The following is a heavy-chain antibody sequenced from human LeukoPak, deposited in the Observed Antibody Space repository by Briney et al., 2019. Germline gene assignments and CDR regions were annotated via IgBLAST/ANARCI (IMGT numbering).Heavy chain of an antibody. V-gene: IGHV3-48*03. CDR1: GFTFSSYE. D-gene: IGHD2-2*01. Sequence: PGGSLRLSCAASGFTFSSYEMNSVRQAPGKGLEWGSYISSSGSTIYYADSVKGRFTISRDNAKNSLYLQMNSLRAEDTAVYYCAIDIVVVPAATDDYWGQGTLVTVSS. J-gene: IGHJ4*02. CDR3: AIDIVVVPAATDDY. CDR2: ISSSGSTI.